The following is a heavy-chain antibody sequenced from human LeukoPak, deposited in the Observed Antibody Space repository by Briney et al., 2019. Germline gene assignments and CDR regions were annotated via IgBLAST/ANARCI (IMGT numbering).Heavy chain of an antibody. J-gene: IGHJ3*02. V-gene: IGHV1-8*01. CDR3: ARNYDYVWGSWGFDI. CDR1: GYTFTSYD. D-gene: IGHD3-16*01. CDR2: MNPNSGNT. Sequence: ASVKVFCKASGYTFTSYDINWVRQATGQGLEWMGWMNPNSGNTGYAQKFQGRVTMTRNTSISTAYMELSSLRSEDTAVYYCARNYDYVWGSWGFDIWGQGTMVTVSS.